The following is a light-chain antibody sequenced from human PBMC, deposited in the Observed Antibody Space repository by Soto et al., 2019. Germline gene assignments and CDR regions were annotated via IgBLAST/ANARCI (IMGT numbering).Light chain of an antibody. CDR3: QQRSNYYPTFT. CDR1: QTIDIY. J-gene: IGKJ2*01. CDR2: DAF. V-gene: IGKV3-11*01. Sequence: EVVLTQSPATLSLSPGERATLSCRASQTIDIYLAWYQQRPGQPPRLLLYDAFQRAAGIPARFSGSGSGPDFTLTITSLEPEASAGYYCQQRSNYYPTFTVGQRTKLEI.